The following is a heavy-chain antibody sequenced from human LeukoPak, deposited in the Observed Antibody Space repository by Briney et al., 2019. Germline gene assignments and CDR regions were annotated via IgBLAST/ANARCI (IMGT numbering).Heavy chain of an antibody. CDR1: GFTFSSYG. Sequence: GGSLRLSCAASGFTFSSYGMNWVRQAPGKGLEWVSSISSSSSYIYYADSVKGRFTISRDNAKNSLYLQMSSLRAEDTAVYYCARGFLRDVVASPFPYWGQGTLVTVSS. CDR3: ARGFLRDVVASPFPY. V-gene: IGHV3-21*04. J-gene: IGHJ4*02. CDR2: ISSSSSYI. D-gene: IGHD2-15*01.